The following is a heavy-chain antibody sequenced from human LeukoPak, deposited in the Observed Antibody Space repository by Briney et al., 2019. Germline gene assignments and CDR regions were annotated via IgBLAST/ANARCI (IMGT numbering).Heavy chain of an antibody. D-gene: IGHD5/OR15-5a*01. J-gene: IGHJ4*02. V-gene: IGHV3-48*03. CDR2: ISSSGSTI. Sequence: GGSLRLSCAASGFTFSSYEMNWVRQAPGKGLEWVSYISSSGSTIYYADSVKGRFTISRDNAKISLYLQMNSLRAEDTAVYYCARERGYSVVLDYWGQGTLVTVSS. CDR3: ARERGYSVVLDY. CDR1: GFTFSSYE.